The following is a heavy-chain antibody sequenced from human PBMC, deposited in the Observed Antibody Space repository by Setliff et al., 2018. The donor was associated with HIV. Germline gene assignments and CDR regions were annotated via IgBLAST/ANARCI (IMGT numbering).Heavy chain of an antibody. CDR1: GLTFNNAW. CDR2: ISSSSSYI. D-gene: IGHD1-26*01. CDR3: AREMSGSYFRREAFDI. J-gene: IGHJ3*02. V-gene: IGHV3-21*01. Sequence: GGSLRLSCTASGLTFNNAWMSWVRQAPGKGLEWVSSISSSSSYIYYADSVKGRFTISRDNAKNSLYLQMNSLRAEDTAVYYCAREMSGSYFRREAFDIWGQGTMVTVS.